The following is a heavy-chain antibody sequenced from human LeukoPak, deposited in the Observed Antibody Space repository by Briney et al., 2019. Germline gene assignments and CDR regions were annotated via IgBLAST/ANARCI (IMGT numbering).Heavy chain of an antibody. CDR1: GYSFTSYW. J-gene: IGHJ5*02. D-gene: IGHD5-18*01. V-gene: IGHV5-51*01. CDR3: ARSTRGYSYGIFDP. CDR2: IYPGDSDT. Sequence: PGESPKTSCKGSGYSFTSYWIGWVRQLPGKGLEWMGIIYPGDSDTRYSPSFQGQVTISADKSISTAYLQWSSLKASDTAMYYCARSTRGYSYGIFDPWGQGTLVTVSS.